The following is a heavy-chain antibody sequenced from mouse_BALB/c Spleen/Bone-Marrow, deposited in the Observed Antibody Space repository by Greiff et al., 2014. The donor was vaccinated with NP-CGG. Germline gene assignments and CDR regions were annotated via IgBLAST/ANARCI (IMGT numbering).Heavy chain of an antibody. V-gene: IGHV1-54*01. CDR3: ARFGRYYFDY. J-gene: IGHJ2*01. CDR1: GYAFTNYL. Sequence: QVQLQQSGAELVRPGTAVNVSCKASGYAFTNYLIEWVKQRPGQGLEWIGVINPGSGGANYNEKFKGKATLTADKSSSTAYMQLSSLTSDDSAVYFCARFGRYYFDYWGQGTTLTGSS. CDR2: INPGSGGA.